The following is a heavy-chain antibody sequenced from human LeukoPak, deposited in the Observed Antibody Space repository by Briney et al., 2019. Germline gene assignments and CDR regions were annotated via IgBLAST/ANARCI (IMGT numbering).Heavy chain of an antibody. Sequence: PGGSLRLSCTASGFTFRDLAMSWFRQAPGKGLEWVGFIRSKDFVGTTEYAASVRGRFTISRDDSKSIAYLQMDSLKTEDTAVYYCARGPFSNYFAYWGQGTLVTVSS. J-gene: IGHJ4*02. CDR2: IRSKDFVGTT. D-gene: IGHD3-10*01. CDR1: GFTFRDLA. V-gene: IGHV3-49*03. CDR3: ARGPFSNYFAY.